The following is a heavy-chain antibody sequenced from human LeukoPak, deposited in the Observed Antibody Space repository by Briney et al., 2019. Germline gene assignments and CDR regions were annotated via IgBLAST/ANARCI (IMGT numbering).Heavy chain of an antibody. CDR2: MNPNSGNT. V-gene: IGHV1-8*01. D-gene: IGHD3-10*01. J-gene: IGHJ6*03. CDR3: ARGHRVRGVIYYYYYYMDV. CDR1: GYTFTSYD. Sequence: GASVTVSFKASGYTFTSYDVNWVRQAPGQGLEWMGWMNPNSGNTGYAQKFQGRVTMTRNTSISTAYMELSSLRSEDTAVYYCARGHRVRGVIYYYYYYMDVWGKGTTVTVSS.